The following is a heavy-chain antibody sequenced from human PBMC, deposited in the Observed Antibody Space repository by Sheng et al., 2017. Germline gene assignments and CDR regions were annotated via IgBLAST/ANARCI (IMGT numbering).Heavy chain of an antibody. J-gene: IGHJ6*03. CDR2: IIPIFGTA. CDR1: GGTFSSYA. D-gene: IGHD3-10*01. Sequence: QVQLVQSGAEVKKPGSSVKVSCKASGGTFSSYAISWVRQAPGQGLEWMGGIIPIFGTANYAQKFQGRVTITTDESTSTAYMELSSLRSEDTAVYYCALGITYYYGSGSYSKGLEYYYYYMDVWGKGTTVTVSS. V-gene: IGHV1-69*05. CDR3: ALGITYYYGSGSYSKGLEYYYYYMDV.